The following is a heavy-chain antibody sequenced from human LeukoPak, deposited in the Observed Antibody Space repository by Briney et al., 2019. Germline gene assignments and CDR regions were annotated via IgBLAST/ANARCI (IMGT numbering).Heavy chain of an antibody. V-gene: IGHV3-48*03. CDR2: ISSSGSTI. Sequence: GGSLRLSCAASGFTLSSYEMNWVRQAPGKGLEWVSYISSSGSTIYYADSVKGRFTISRDNAKNSLYLQMNSLRAEDTAVYYCARRYCSGGSCYSFDYWGQGTLATVSS. J-gene: IGHJ4*02. D-gene: IGHD2-15*01. CDR1: GFTLSSYE. CDR3: ARRYCSGGSCYSFDY.